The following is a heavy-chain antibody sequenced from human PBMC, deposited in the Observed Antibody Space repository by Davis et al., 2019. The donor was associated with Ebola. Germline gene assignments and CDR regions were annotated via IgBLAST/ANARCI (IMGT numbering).Heavy chain of an antibody. CDR3: ALATTPYYYYGMDV. V-gene: IGHV1-69*13. CDR2: IIPIFGTA. J-gene: IGHJ6*02. CDR1: VGTFSSYA. D-gene: IGHD5-24*01. Sequence: SVTVSCKASVGTFSSYAISWVRQAPGQGLEWMGGIIPIFGTANYAQKFQGRVTITADESTSTAYMELSSLRSEDTAVYYCALATTPYYYYGMDVWGQGTTVTVSS.